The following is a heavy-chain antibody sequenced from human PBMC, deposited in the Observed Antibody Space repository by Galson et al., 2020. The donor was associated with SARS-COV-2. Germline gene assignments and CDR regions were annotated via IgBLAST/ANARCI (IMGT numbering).Heavy chain of an antibody. CDR3: ARQPGYCTTGVCYNFDS. V-gene: IGHV3-23*01. Sequence: GESLKISCVASGFTFRNHAMSWVRQAPGKGLEWVSVTGGGTYYADSVKGRFTISRDNSKNTLFLQMNSLRAEDTAVYYCARQPGYCTTGVCYNFDSWSQGTLVTVSS. J-gene: IGHJ4*02. CDR1: GFTFRNHA. CDR2: TGGGT. D-gene: IGHD2-8*01.